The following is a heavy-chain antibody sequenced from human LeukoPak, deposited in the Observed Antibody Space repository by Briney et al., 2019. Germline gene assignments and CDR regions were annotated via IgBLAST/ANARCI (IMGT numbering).Heavy chain of an antibody. J-gene: IGHJ6*02. CDR1: GFTFSNAW. V-gene: IGHV3-15*01. Sequence: PGGSLRLSCAAPGFTFSNAWMSWVRQAPGKGLEWVGRIKSKTDGGTADYAAPVKGRFTISRDDSKNTLYLQMNSLKTEDTAVYYCDLRLYGSSPYRLDVWGQGTTVTVSS. D-gene: IGHD6-13*01. CDR3: DLRLYGSSPYRLDV. CDR2: IKSKTDGGTA.